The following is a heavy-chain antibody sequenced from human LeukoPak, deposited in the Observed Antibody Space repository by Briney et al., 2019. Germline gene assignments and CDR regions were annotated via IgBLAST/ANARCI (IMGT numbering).Heavy chain of an antibody. CDR2: IYYSGST. CDR1: GGSISSSSYY. D-gene: IGHD6-13*01. CDR3: ARSWVYSSSWYTPRNNWFDP. Sequence: SETLSLTCTVSGGSISSSSYYWGWIRQPPGKGLEWIGSIYYSGSTYYNPSLKSRVTISVDTSKNQFSLKLSSVTAADTAVYYCARSWVYSSSWYTPRNNWFDPWGQGTLVTVSS. V-gene: IGHV4-39*01. J-gene: IGHJ5*02.